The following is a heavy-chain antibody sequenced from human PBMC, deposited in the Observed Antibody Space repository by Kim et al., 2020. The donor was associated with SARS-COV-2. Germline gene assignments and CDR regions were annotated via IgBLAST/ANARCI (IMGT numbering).Heavy chain of an antibody. CDR3: ARVYGYNYFDY. D-gene: IGHD5-12*01. V-gene: IGHV3-72*01. CDR1: GFTFSDHY. CDR2: RENKGNSYTT. J-gene: IGHJ4*02. Sequence: GGSLRLSCAASGFTFSDHYMDWVRQAPGKGLEWVGRRENKGNSYTTEYAASVKGRFTISRDDSQNSLYLQMNSLKTEDTAVYYCARVYGYNYFDYWGQGTLVTVSS.